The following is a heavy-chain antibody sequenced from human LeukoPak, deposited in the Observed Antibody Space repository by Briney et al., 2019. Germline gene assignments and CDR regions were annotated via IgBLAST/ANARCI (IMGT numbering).Heavy chain of an antibody. Sequence: GGSLRLSCAASGFTFDEYAIHWVRHGPGKGREWVSGINWNSGSKHYADSVKGRFTISRDNAKNSLYLQMNSLKPEDTALYYCAKDFSSGYYYFDFWGQATLVTVSS. CDR2: INWNSGSK. J-gene: IGHJ4*02. V-gene: IGHV3-9*01. D-gene: IGHD3-22*01. CDR1: GFTFDEYA. CDR3: AKDFSSGYYYFDF.